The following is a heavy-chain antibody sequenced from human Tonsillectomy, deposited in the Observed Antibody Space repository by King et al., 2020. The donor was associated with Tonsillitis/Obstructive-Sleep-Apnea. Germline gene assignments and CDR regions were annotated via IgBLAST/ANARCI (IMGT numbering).Heavy chain of an antibody. J-gene: IGHJ4*02. CDR2: IYPSDSDT. D-gene: IGHD1-7*01. CDR3: ARSAPGTGNTPFEY. CDR1: GYRFTSHW. V-gene: IGHV5-51*01. Sequence: VQLVESGAEVKKPGESLKISCKGSGYRFTSHWIGWVRQMPGKGLEWMGIIYPSDSDTRYSPSFQGQVTISADKSISTAYLQWSSLKASDTAIYYCARSAPGTGNTPFEYWGQGTLVTDSS.